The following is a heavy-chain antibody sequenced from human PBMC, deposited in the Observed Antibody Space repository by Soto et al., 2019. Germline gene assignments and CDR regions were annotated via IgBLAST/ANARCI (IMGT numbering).Heavy chain of an antibody. CDR3: ARYPTLTDYLFHGMDV. D-gene: IGHD4-17*01. V-gene: IGHV5-51*01. CDR2: IYPGDSDT. CDR1: GYTFTNYW. Sequence: PGASLKISCKGSGYTFTNYWIVWVRQVPGKGLEWMGIIYPGDSDTRYSPSFQGQVTISADRSISTAYLQWSSLKASDTGMYYCARYPTLTDYLFHGMDVWGQGTTVTVSS. J-gene: IGHJ6*02.